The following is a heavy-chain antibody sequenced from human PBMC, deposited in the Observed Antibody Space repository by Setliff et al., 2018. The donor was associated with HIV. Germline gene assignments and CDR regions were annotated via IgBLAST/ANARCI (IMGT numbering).Heavy chain of an antibody. V-gene: IGHV4-4*07. D-gene: IGHD3-10*01. CDR2: IYTSGNT. Sequence: SETLSLTCTVSGVSISNYYWSWIRQPAGKGLEWIGRIYTSGNTNYNPSLKSRVAMSVDTSKKQFSLKLTSVTAADTAVYYCAGHFYYSGSGIWAGLDSWGQGTLVTVSS. J-gene: IGHJ4*02. CDR1: GVSISNYY. CDR3: AGHFYYSGSGIWAGLDS.